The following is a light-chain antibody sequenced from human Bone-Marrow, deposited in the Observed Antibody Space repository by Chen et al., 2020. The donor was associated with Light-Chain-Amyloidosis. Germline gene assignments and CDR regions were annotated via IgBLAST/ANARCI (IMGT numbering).Light chain of an antibody. J-gene: IGLJ1*01. V-gene: IGLV2-14*01. CDR1: RRDVGGDNY. CDR2: EVT. CDR3: RSSTVTNPRV. Sequence: QSAMTQPASVSGSPGQSITISCTGTRRDVGGDNYVSWYQQHPDKAPKLMIYEVTNRPSWVPDRFSGSKSTNTATLTISGLQAEDEADYFFRSSTVTNPRVFGSGTRVTVL.